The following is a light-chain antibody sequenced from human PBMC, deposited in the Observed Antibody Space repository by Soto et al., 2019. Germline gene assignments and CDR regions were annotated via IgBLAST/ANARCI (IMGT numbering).Light chain of an antibody. Sequence: EIVLTQSPGTLSLSPGERATLSCRASQSVTNNQLAWFRQKPGQAPRLLIWGVFNRATGIPDRFSGSGSGTDFTLTIRRLEPEDFAVYYCHQYGSSPSTFGQGTKVDIK. V-gene: IGKV3-20*01. CDR1: QSVTNNQ. J-gene: IGKJ1*01. CDR2: GVF. CDR3: HQYGSSPST.